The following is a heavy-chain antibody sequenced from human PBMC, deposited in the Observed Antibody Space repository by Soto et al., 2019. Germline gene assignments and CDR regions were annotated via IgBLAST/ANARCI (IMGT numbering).Heavy chain of an antibody. CDR2: ISWNSGSI. J-gene: IGHJ6*03. Sequence: EVQLVESGGGLVQPGRSLRLSCAASGFTFDDYAMHWVRQAPGKGLEWVSGISWNSGSIGYADSVKGRFTISRDNAKNSLYLQMNSLRAEDTALYYCAKDARYSSDYYYYMDVWGKGTTVTVSS. CDR3: AKDARYSSDYYYYMDV. CDR1: GFTFDDYA. V-gene: IGHV3-9*01. D-gene: IGHD6-25*01.